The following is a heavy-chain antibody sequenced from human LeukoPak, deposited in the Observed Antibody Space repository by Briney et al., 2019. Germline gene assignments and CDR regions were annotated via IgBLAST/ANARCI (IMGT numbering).Heavy chain of an antibody. V-gene: IGHV4-34*01. D-gene: IGHD1-26*01. J-gene: IGHJ4*02. Sequence: SETLSLTCAVYGGSFSGYYWSWIRQPPGKGLEWIGEINHSGSTNYNPSLKSRVTISVDTSKNQFSLKLSSVTAADTAVYYCARLSGSYSYDYWGQGALVTVSS. CDR1: GGSFSGYY. CDR3: ARLSGSYSYDY. CDR2: INHSGST.